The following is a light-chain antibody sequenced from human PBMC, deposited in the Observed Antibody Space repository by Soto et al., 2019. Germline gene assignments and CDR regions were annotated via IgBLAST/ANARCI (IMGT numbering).Light chain of an antibody. CDR1: QSVSNK. J-gene: IGKJ2*01. CDR3: QQYNNWPPYT. Sequence: EIVMTQSPATLSVSPGERATLSCRASQSVSNKLAWYQQKPGQAPRLLIFHTSTRATGIPARFSGSGSETEFTLIISRLQSEDSAVYYCQQYNNWPPYTFGQGTKLEIK. CDR2: HTS. V-gene: IGKV3-15*01.